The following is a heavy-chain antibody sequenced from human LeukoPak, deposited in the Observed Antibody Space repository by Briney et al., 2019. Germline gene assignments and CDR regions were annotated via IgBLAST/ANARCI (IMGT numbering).Heavy chain of an antibody. J-gene: IGHJ4*02. Sequence: ASVKVSCKASGYTFTSYGISWVRQAPGQGLEWMGWISPYNGNTSYAPKLQGRVTMTTDTATSTAYMELTSLTSDDTAVYYCARDRQCGYWGQGTLVTFSS. CDR3: ARDRQCGY. CDR1: GYTFTSYG. V-gene: IGHV1-18*01. D-gene: IGHD2-21*01. CDR2: ISPYNGNT.